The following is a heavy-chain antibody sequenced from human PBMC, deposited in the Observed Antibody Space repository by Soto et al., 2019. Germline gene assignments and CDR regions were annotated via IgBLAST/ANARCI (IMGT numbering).Heavy chain of an antibody. Sequence: GGSLRLSCAASGFTFSTDWMSWVRQAPGKGLEWVANIRGDGTEEYYVDSVKGRFTISRDNAKNSLYLQMNRLRAEDTSVYYFARAGYWGQGTLVTVSS. CDR1: GFTFSTDW. D-gene: IGHD3-9*01. CDR3: ARAGY. CDR2: IRGDGTEE. J-gene: IGHJ4*02. V-gene: IGHV3-7*01.